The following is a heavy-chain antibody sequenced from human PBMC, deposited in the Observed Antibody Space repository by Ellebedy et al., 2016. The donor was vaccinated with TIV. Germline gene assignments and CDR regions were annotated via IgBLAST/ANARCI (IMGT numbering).Heavy chain of an antibody. CDR1: GYSFTSYW. J-gene: IGHJ6*02. CDR2: IDPSDSYT. CDR3: ARANVDDYYYYGMDV. D-gene: IGHD2-8*01. V-gene: IGHV5-10-1*01. Sequence: GESLKISXKGSGYSFTSYWISWVRQMPGKGLEWMGRIDPSDSYTNYSPSFQGHVTISADKSISTAYLQWSSLKASDTAMYYCARANVDDYYYYGMDVWGQGTTVTVSS.